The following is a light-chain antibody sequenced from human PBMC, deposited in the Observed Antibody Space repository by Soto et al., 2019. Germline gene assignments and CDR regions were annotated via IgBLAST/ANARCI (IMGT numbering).Light chain of an antibody. CDR3: QQYGTSELI. J-gene: IGKJ5*01. CDR1: HSLTNSF. Sequence: EFLLTQSPGTLSLPPGERATVSCSASHSLTNSFIALYQQRPCHAPRLLIYCTSSRASGIPDRFSGSGSGTDFTLTISRLETEDFAVFYCQQYGTSELIFGQGTRLEIK. V-gene: IGKV3-20*01. CDR2: CTS.